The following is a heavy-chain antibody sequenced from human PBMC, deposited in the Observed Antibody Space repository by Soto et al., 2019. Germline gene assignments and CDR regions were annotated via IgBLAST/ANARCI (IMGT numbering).Heavy chain of an antibody. CDR2: INHSGST. CDR3: ARDQFAGTYNFDY. J-gene: IGHJ4*02. V-gene: IGHV4-39*02. CDR1: DGSMNSDSSY. Sequence: SETLSLTCRVSDGSMNSDSSYWGWIRQPPGKGLEWIGVINHSGSTYHNLSLKGRVTMSVDASRNQFSLKLTSMTAADTAVYYCARDQFAGTYNFDYWGQGTLVTVSS. D-gene: IGHD1-1*01.